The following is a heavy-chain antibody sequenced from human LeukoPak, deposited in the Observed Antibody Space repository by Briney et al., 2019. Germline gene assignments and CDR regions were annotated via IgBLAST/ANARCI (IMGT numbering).Heavy chain of an antibody. J-gene: IGHJ3*02. CDR2: INPNSGGT. CDR1: GYTFTGYY. D-gene: IGHD3-22*01. Sequence: ASVKVSCKASGYTFTGYYMHWVRQAPGQGLEWMGWINPNSGGTNYAQKFQGRVTMTRDTSISTAYMELSRLRSDDTAVYYCARDSAVVVLNAFGIWGQGTMVTVSS. CDR3: ARDSAVVVLNAFGI. V-gene: IGHV1-2*02.